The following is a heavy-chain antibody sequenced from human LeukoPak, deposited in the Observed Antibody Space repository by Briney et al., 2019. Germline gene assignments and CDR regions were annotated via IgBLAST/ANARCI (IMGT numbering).Heavy chain of an antibody. V-gene: IGHV3-53*01. J-gene: IGHJ6*02. CDR2: IYSGDST. Sequence: GESLRLSCAASGFTVNSNSMSWVRQATGKGLECVAAIYSGDSTYYPDSVKGRFSISRDNSKNTLYLQMSSLRAEDTAIYYCVGRPYYYYGMDVWGQGTTVTVSS. CDR3: VGRPYYYYGMDV. CDR1: GFTVNSNS.